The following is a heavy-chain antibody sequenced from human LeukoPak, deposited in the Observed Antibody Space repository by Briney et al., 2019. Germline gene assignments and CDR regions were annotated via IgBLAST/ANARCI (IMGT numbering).Heavy chain of an antibody. V-gene: IGHV3-7*01. J-gene: IGHJ6*03. CDR2: INQDESKK. Sequence: GGSLRLSCAASGFTFSADWMNWVRQAPGKGLEWVANINQDESKKYYVDSVKGRFTISRDNSKNTLYLQMNSLRAEDTAVYYCAKDGYYDILTGYYRYYYMDVWGKGTTVTISS. CDR1: GFTFSADW. CDR3: AKDGYYDILTGYYRYYYMDV. D-gene: IGHD3-9*01.